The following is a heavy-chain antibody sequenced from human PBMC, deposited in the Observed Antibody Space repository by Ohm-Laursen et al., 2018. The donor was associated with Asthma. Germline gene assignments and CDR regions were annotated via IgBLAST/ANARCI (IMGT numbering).Heavy chain of an antibody. J-gene: IGHJ5*02. CDR2: IYYSGST. V-gene: IGHV4-30-4*01. Sequence: PSETLSLTCTVSGGSISSGDYYWSWIRQPPGKGLEWIGYIYYSGSTYYNPSLKSRVTISVDTSKNQFSLKLSSVTAADTAVYYCARGPESIAARVVYWFDPWGQGTLVTVSS. D-gene: IGHD6-6*01. CDR3: ARGPESIAARVVYWFDP. CDR1: GGSISSGDYY.